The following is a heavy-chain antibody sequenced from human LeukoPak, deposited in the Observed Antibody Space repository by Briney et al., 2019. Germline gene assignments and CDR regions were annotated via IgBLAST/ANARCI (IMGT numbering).Heavy chain of an antibody. V-gene: IGHV3-74*01. CDR1: GLTLYNYW. CDR2: IDHGGSGT. CDR3: AREFYDILTGYYSRRPYYGMDV. Sequence: GGSLRLSCSASGLTLYNYWMHWVRQIPGKGLVWVSRIDHGGSGTSYADSVKGRFTISRDNSKNTLYLQMNSLRAEDTAVYYCAREFYDILTGYYSRRPYYGMDVWGQGTTVTVSS. J-gene: IGHJ6*02. D-gene: IGHD3-9*01.